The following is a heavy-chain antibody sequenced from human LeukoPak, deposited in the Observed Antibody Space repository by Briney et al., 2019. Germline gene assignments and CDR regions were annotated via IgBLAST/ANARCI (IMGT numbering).Heavy chain of an antibody. CDR1: GGSISSSSYY. CDR2: IYYSGST. J-gene: IGHJ5*02. CDR3: ARHKCTSCYTGKVPANGWFDP. D-gene: IGHD2-2*02. Sequence: SETLSLTCTVSGGSISSSSYYWGWIRQPPGKGLEWIGSIYYSGSTYYNPSLKSRVTISVDTSKNQFSLKLSSVTAADTAVYYCARHKCTSCYTGKVPANGWFDPWGQGTLVTVSS. V-gene: IGHV4-39*01.